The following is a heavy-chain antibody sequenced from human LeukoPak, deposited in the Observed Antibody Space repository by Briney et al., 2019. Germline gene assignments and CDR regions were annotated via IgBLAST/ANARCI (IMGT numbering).Heavy chain of an antibody. CDR1: GYSFTDYY. J-gene: IGHJ5*02. CDR3: ARADRVDGGPYLIGP. V-gene: IGHV1-2*02. Sequence: ASVKVSCKTSGYSFTDYYMHWVRQAPGQGLEWMGWINPKSGDTSSAQKFQGRVTMTRDPSITTVYMEVRWLTSDDTAIYYCARADRVDGGPYLIGPWGQGTLVTVSS. CDR2: INPKSGDT. D-gene: IGHD3-16*01.